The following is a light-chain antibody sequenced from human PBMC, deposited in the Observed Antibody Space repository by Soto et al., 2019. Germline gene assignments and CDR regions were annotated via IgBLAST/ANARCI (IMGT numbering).Light chain of an antibody. CDR3: SSYTSSSTPLV. V-gene: IGLV2-14*01. J-gene: IGLJ1*01. CDR1: SSDVGGYNY. Sequence: QSVLTQPASVSGSPGQSITISCTGTSSDVGGYNYVSWYQQHPGKAPKLMIYEVSNRPSGVSNRFSGSKSGNTASLTISGLQAEDEADYYCSSYTSSSTPLVFGTGTKVTVL. CDR2: EVS.